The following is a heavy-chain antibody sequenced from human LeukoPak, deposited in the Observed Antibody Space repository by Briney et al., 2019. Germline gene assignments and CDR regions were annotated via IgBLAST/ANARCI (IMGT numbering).Heavy chain of an antibody. CDR1: GGSISSYY. CDR3: ARGVRRLDP. D-gene: IGHD4/OR15-4a*01. J-gene: IGHJ5*02. V-gene: IGHV4-59*01. CDR2: IYYSGTT. Sequence: PSETLSLTCTVSGGSISSYYWSWIRQPPGKGLEWIGYIYYSGTTNYNPSLESRVIISLDTSKNQFSLKLSSVTAADTAVYYCARGVRRLDPWGQGTLVTVSS.